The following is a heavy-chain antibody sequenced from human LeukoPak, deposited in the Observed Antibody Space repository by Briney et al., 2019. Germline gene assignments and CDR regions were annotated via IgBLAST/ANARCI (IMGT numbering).Heavy chain of an antibody. D-gene: IGHD6-13*01. V-gene: IGHV3-30-3*01. Sequence: GGSLRLSCAASGFTFSSYAMHWVRQAPGKGLEWVAVISYDGSNKYYADSVKGRFTISRDNSKNTLYLQMNSLRAEDTAVYYCASSDTGGYSSRSTDYWGQGTLVTVSS. CDR3: ASSDTGGYSSRSTDY. CDR2: ISYDGSNK. J-gene: IGHJ4*02. CDR1: GFTFSSYA.